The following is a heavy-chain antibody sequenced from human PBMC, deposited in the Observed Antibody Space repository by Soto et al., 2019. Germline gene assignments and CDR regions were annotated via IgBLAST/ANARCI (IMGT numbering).Heavy chain of an antibody. CDR2: IRSKAKDYAT. D-gene: IGHD3-16*01. Sequence: EVQLVESGGGLVQPGGSLKLSCAASGFTFSGAAIHWVRQASGKGLEWVGRIRSKAKDYATAYTESVKGRFTISRDDSKYTAYLQMNSLKTDDTTIYYCSTLGEWGSYSGYWGQGTLVTVSS. CDR1: GFTFSGAA. CDR3: STLGEWGSYSGY. J-gene: IGHJ4*02. V-gene: IGHV3-73*02.